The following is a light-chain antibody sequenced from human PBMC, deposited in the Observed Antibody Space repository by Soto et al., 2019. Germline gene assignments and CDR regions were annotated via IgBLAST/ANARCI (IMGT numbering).Light chain of an antibody. Sequence: DIQMTQSPSTLSASVGDGVTITCRASQSISSWLAWYQQKPGKAPKLLIYKASSLESGVPSRFSGSGSGTEFTLTISSLQPDDFATYYCQQSNSYPWPFGQGTKVDIK. CDR1: QSISSW. CDR2: KAS. CDR3: QQSNSYPWP. J-gene: IGKJ1*01. V-gene: IGKV1-5*03.